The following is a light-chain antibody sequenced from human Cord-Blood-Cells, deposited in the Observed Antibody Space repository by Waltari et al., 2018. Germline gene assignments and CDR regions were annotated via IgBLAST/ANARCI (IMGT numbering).Light chain of an antibody. J-gene: IGLJ1*01. V-gene: IGLV2-11*01. CDR3: CSYAGSYTFV. CDR1: SSDVGGYHY. CDR2: DVS. Sequence: QSALTQPRSVSGSPGQSATISCPGTSSDVGGYHYFSWYQQHPGKAPKLMIYDVSKRPSGVPDRFSGSKSGNTASLTISGLQAEDEADYYCCSYAGSYTFVFGTGTKVTVL.